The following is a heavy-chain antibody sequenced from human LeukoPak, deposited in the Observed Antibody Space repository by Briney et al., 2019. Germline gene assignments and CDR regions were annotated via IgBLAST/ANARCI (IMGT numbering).Heavy chain of an antibody. Sequence: GGSLRLSCAASGFTFDDYAMHWVRQAPGKGLEWVSGISWNSGSIGYADSVKGRFTISRDNAKNSLYLQMNSLRAEDTALYYCAKGSQLLIAVAGMGEAFDYWGQGTLVTVSS. CDR1: GFTFDDYA. CDR2: ISWNSGSI. J-gene: IGHJ4*02. CDR3: AKGSQLLIAVAGMGEAFDY. D-gene: IGHD6-19*01. V-gene: IGHV3-9*01.